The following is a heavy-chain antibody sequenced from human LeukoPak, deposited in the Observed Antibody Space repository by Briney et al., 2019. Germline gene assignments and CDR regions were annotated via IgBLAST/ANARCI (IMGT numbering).Heavy chain of an antibody. V-gene: IGHV3-23*01. D-gene: IGHD3-16*02. J-gene: IGHJ4*02. CDR3: ARDSLRLGELSLDY. CDR2: ISGSGGST. CDR1: GFTFSSYA. Sequence: PGGSLRLSCAASGFTFSSYAMSWVRQAPGKGLEWVSAISGSGGSTYYADSVKGRFTISRDNSKNTLYLQMNSLRAEDTAVYYCARDSLRLGELSLDYWGQGTLVTVSS.